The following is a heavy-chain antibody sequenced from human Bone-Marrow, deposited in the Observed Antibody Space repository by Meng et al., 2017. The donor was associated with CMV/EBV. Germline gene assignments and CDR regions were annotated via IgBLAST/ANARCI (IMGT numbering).Heavy chain of an antibody. Sequence: ETLSLTCAASGFTFSNAWMSWVRQAPGKGLEWVSSISSSSSYIYYADSVKGRFTISRDNAKNSLYLQMNSLRAEDTAVYYCAREREMATISGFDYWGQGTLVTVSS. CDR2: ISSSSSYI. CDR1: GFTFSNAW. CDR3: AREREMATISGFDY. D-gene: IGHD5-24*01. J-gene: IGHJ4*02. V-gene: IGHV3-21*01.